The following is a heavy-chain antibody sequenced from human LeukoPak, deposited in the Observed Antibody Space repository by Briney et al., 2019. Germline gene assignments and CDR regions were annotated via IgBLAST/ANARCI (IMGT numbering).Heavy chain of an antibody. Sequence: SETLSLTCTVSGGSISSSSYYWGWIRQPPGKGLEWIGSIYYSGSTYYNPSLKSRVTISVDTSKNQFSLKLSSVTAADTAVYYCARDYDYGDGLFDYWGQGTLVTVSS. CDR1: GGSISSSSYY. V-gene: IGHV4-39*02. CDR3: ARDYDYGDGLFDY. J-gene: IGHJ4*02. D-gene: IGHD4-17*01. CDR2: IYYSGST.